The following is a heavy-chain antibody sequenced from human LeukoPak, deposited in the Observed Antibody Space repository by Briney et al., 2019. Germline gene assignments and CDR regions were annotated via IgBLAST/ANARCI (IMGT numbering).Heavy chain of an antibody. D-gene: IGHD3-3*01. V-gene: IGHV5-51*01. CDR1: GYSFTSYW. CDR2: IYPGDSDT. Sequence: GESLKISCKGSGYSFTSYWIGWVGQMPGKGLEWMGIIYPGDSDTRYSPSFQGQVTISADKSISTAYLQWSSLKASDTATYYCARGEVYYDFWSGSHDAFDIWGQGTMVTVSS. CDR3: ARGEVYYDFWSGSHDAFDI. J-gene: IGHJ3*02.